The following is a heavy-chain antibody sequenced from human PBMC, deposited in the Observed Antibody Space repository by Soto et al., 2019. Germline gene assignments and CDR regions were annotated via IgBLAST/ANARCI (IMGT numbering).Heavy chain of an antibody. D-gene: IGHD6-19*01. CDR2: ISYDGSNK. Sequence: GGSLRLSCAASGFTFSSYGMHWVRQAPGKGLEWVAVISYDGSNKYYADSVKGRFTISRDNSKNTLYLQMNSLRAEDTAVYYCAKGAVEQWLVPSWGQGTLVTVSS. CDR3: AKGAVEQWLVPS. V-gene: IGHV3-30*18. CDR1: GFTFSSYG. J-gene: IGHJ5*02.